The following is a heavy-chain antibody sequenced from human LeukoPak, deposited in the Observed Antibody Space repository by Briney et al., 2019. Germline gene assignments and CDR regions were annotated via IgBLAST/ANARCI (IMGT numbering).Heavy chain of an antibody. D-gene: IGHD2-2*01. Sequence: PGGSLRLSCAASGFTFSSYEMNWVRQAPGKGLQWVSDISSSGTTIYYADSVKGRFTISRDNPKNSLYLQMNSLRAEDTAVYYCARKYCSTTSCLFDNWGQGTLVTVSS. CDR3: ARKYCSTTSCLFDN. J-gene: IGHJ4*02. CDR1: GFTFSSYE. CDR2: ISSSGTTI. V-gene: IGHV3-48*03.